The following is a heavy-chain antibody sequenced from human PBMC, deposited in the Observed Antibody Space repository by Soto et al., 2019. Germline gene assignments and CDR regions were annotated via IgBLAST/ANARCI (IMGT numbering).Heavy chain of an antibody. CDR1: GGSISIYY. J-gene: IGHJ6*02. V-gene: IGHV4-59*01. CDR2: IYYSGST. Sequence: SETLSLTCTVSGGSISIYYWSWIRQPPGKGLEWIGYIYYSGSTNYNPSLKSRVTISVDTSKNQFSLKLSSVTAADTAVYYCARDLRVGCSGGSCPRGFYGMDVWGQGTTVTVS. D-gene: IGHD2-15*01. CDR3: ARDLRVGCSGGSCPRGFYGMDV.